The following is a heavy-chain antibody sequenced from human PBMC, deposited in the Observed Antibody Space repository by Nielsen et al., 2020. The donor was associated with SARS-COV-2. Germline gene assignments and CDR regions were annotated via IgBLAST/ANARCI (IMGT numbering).Heavy chain of an antibody. CDR2: ISGSGGST. J-gene: IGHJ6*02. CDR3: AKARLVVPAARRNYYYYGMDV. CDR1: RFTFSSYA. D-gene: IGHD2-2*01. Sequence: GGSLRLSCAASRFTFSSYAMSWVRQAPGKGLEWVSAISGSGGSTYYADSVKGRFTISRDNSKNTLYLQMNSLRAEDTAVYYCAKARLVVPAARRNYYYYGMDVWGQGTTVTVSS. V-gene: IGHV3-23*01.